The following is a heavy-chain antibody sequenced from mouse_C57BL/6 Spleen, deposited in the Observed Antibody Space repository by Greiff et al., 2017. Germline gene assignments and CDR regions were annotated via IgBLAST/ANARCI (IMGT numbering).Heavy chain of an antibody. V-gene: IGHV14-1*01. CDR2: IDPEDGDT. CDR3: TTFYYSNPAWFAY. J-gene: IGHJ3*01. Sequence: EVHLVESGAELVRPGASVKLSCTASGFNIKDYYMHWVKQRPEHGLEWIGRIDPEDGDTEYAPKFQGKATMTADTSSNTAYLQLSSLTSEDTAVYYCTTFYYSNPAWFAYWGQGTLVTVSA. CDR1: GFNIKDYY. D-gene: IGHD2-5*01.